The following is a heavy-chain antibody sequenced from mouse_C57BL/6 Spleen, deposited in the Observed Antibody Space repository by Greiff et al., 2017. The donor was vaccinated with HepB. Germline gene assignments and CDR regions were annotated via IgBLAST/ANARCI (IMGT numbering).Heavy chain of an antibody. Sequence: QVQLQQPGAELVRPGTSVKLSCKASGYTFTSYWMHWVKQRPGQGLEWIGVIDPSDSYTNYNQKFKGKATLTVDTSSSTAYMQLSSLTSEDSAVYYCARSNYYGSSYVPFDYWGQGTTLTVSS. CDR2: IDPSDSYT. CDR3: ARSNYYGSSYVPFDY. D-gene: IGHD1-1*01. J-gene: IGHJ2*01. V-gene: IGHV1-59*01. CDR1: GYTFTSYW.